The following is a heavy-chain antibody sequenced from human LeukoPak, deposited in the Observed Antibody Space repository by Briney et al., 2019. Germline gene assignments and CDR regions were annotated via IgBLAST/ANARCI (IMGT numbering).Heavy chain of an antibody. CDR2: IYYSGST. CDR3: ARDLIVVVTPRAFDI. Sequence: SETLSLTCTVSGGSISSYYWSWIRQPPGKGLEWIGSIYYSGSTYYNPSLKSRVTISVDTSKNQFSLKLSSVTAADTAVYYCARDLIVVVTPRAFDIWGQGTMVTVSS. D-gene: IGHD3-22*01. V-gene: IGHV4-39*07. CDR1: GGSISSYY. J-gene: IGHJ3*02.